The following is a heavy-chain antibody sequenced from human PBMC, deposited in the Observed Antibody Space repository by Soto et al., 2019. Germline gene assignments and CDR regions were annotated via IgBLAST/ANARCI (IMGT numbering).Heavy chain of an antibody. J-gene: IGHJ6*02. Sequence: SETLSLTCTVSGGSISSYYWSWIRQPPGKGLEWIGYIYYSGSTNYNPSLKSRVTISVDTSKNQFSLKLGSVTAADTAVYYCAREGYYYGMDVWGQGTTVTVSS. CDR1: GGSISSYY. V-gene: IGHV4-59*01. CDR3: AREGYYYGMDV. CDR2: IYYSGST.